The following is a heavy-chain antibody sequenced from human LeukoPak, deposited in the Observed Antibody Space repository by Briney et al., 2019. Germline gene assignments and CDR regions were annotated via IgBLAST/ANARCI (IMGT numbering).Heavy chain of an antibody. CDR2: ISSSSSYI. D-gene: IGHD3-22*01. J-gene: IGHJ4*02. Sequence: GGSLRLSCAASGFTFSSYSMNWVRQAPGKGLKWVSSISSSSSYIYYADSVKGRFTISRDNAKNSLYLQMNSLRAEDTAVYYCARDMYYYDSSGYLDYWGQGTLVTVSS. CDR1: GFTFSSYS. V-gene: IGHV3-21*01. CDR3: ARDMYYYDSSGYLDY.